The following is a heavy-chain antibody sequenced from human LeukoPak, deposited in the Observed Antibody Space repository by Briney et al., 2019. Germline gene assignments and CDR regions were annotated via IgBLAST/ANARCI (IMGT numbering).Heavy chain of an antibody. D-gene: IGHD6-19*01. V-gene: IGHV1-3*01. Sequence: GASVKVSCKASGYTFTSYAMHWVRQAPGQRLEWMGWINAGNGNTKYSQKFQGRVTITRDTSASTAYMELSSLRSEDTAVYYCARDRSSGWEGNWFGPWGQGTLVTVSS. CDR1: GYTFTSYA. CDR2: INAGNGNT. CDR3: ARDRSSGWEGNWFGP. J-gene: IGHJ5*02.